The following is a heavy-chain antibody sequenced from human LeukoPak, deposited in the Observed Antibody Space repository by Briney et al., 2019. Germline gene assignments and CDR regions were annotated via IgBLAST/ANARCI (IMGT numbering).Heavy chain of an antibody. CDR1: GYTFTSYG. Sequence: GSVKVSCKASGYTFTSYGISWVRQAPGQGLEWMGWISAYNGNTKYVQKLQGRVTMTTDTSTSTAYMELRSLRSDYTAVYYCARAEGLGTYFDCWGQGTLVTVSS. V-gene: IGHV1-18*01. J-gene: IGHJ4*02. D-gene: IGHD7-27*01. CDR3: ARAEGLGTYFDC. CDR2: ISAYNGNT.